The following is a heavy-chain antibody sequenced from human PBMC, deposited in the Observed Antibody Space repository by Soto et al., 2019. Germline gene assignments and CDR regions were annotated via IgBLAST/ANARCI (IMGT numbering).Heavy chain of an antibody. J-gene: IGHJ4*02. CDR1: GASISSYY. CDR3: ARHWVSDYGNYDPFVY. D-gene: IGHD4-17*01. CDR2: IYYSGST. Sequence: SETLSLTCTVSGASISSYYWSWIRQPPGKGLEWIGYIYYSGSTSYNPSLKGRVTISLDTSKNQFSLKLSSVTAADTAVFYCARHWVSDYGNYDPFVYWGQGTLVTVSS. V-gene: IGHV4-59*08.